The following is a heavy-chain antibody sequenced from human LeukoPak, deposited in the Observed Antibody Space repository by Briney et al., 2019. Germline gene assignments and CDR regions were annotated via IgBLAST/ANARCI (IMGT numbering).Heavy chain of an antibody. D-gene: IGHD3-3*01. CDR1: GGSISSGVYY. CDR2: IYYSGST. V-gene: IGHV4-31*03. J-gene: IGHJ4*02. CDR3: ARGLTIFGVVSHFDY. Sequence: SETLSLTCTVSGGSISSGVYYWSWIRQHPGKGLEWIGYIYYSGSTYSNPSLKSRVTISVDTSKNQFSLQLSSVTAADTAVYYCARGLTIFGVVSHFDYWGQGPLVIVSS.